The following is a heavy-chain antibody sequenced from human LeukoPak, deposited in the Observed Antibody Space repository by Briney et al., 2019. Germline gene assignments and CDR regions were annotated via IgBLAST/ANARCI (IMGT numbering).Heavy chain of an antibody. Sequence: PGRSLRLSCAASGFTFSTYGMHWVRQAPGKGLEWVAVISYDGRNEYYADSVKGRFTNSRDSSKNTLYLQVNSLRAEDTAIYYCAKSSSTDNSGYLGYWGQGTLVTVSS. V-gene: IGHV3-30*18. D-gene: IGHD3-22*01. CDR3: AKSSSTDNSGYLGY. J-gene: IGHJ4*02. CDR2: ISYDGRNE. CDR1: GFTFSTYG.